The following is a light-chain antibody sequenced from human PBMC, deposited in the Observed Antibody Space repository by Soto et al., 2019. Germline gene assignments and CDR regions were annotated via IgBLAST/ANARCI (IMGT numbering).Light chain of an antibody. Sequence: IVMTQSPATLSVSPGERATLSCRASQNISSNLAWYQPKPGQAPRLLIDGASTRATGIPARFSGSGSGTEFTLTISSLQSEDFAVDYCQQYNHWLWTFGQGTKVEIK. CDR2: GAS. CDR1: QNISSN. J-gene: IGKJ1*01. V-gene: IGKV3-15*01. CDR3: QQYNHWLWT.